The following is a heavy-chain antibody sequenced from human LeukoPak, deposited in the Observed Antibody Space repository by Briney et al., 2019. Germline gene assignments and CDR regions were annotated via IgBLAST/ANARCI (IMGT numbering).Heavy chain of an antibody. J-gene: IGHJ4*02. CDR3: SKWGDYDVLTGYYDSDF. Sequence: GASLRLSCAASGFTFSNYAMSWVRQAPGKGLEWVSAIVGSGGSTYYADSVKGRFSISRDNSKNTLFLQMNSLRVEGTALYYCSKWGDYDVLTGYYDSDFWGQGTLVTVSS. V-gene: IGHV3-23*01. CDR2: IVGSGGST. D-gene: IGHD3-9*01. CDR1: GFTFSNYA.